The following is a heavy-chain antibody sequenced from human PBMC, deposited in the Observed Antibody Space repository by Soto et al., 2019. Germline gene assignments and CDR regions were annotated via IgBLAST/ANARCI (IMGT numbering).Heavy chain of an antibody. D-gene: IGHD3-16*01. V-gene: IGHV3-30-3*01. CDR1: GFTFSSYA. CDR3: ARDYLRAYGDYYYGMDV. Sequence: QVQLVESGGGVVQPGRSLRLSCAASGFTFSSYAMHWVSQAPGKGLEWVAVISYDGSNKYYADSVKGRFTISRDNSKHTLDLRLNRVRAEDTAVYYCARDYLRAYGDYYYGMDVWGQGTTVTVSS. J-gene: IGHJ6*02. CDR2: ISYDGSNK.